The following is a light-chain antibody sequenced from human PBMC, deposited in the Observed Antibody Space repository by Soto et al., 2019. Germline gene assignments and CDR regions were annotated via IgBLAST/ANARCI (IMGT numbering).Light chain of an antibody. CDR2: GAS. Sequence: EIVLTQSPGTLSLSPGERATLSCRASQNGFSFYLAWFQKKPGQPPRLLIYGASSRATGISDRFSGSGSGTDFTLTISRLAPEDFAVDYCHQYGNSPWTLGQGTRVEI. J-gene: IGKJ1*01. CDR1: QNGFSFY. CDR3: HQYGNSPWT. V-gene: IGKV3-20*01.